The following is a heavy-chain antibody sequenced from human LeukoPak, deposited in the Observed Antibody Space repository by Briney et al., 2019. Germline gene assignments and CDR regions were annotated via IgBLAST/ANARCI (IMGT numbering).Heavy chain of an antibody. V-gene: IGHV4-34*01. CDR1: GGSFSGYY. CDR2: INHSGST. CDR3: ARGTTTAFDI. D-gene: IGHD1-1*01. Sequence: SENLSLTCAVYGGSFSGYYWSWIRQPPGKGLEWIGEINHSGSTNYNPSLKSRVTISVDTSKNQFSLKLSSVTAADTAVYYCARGTTTAFDIWGQGTMVTVSS. J-gene: IGHJ3*02.